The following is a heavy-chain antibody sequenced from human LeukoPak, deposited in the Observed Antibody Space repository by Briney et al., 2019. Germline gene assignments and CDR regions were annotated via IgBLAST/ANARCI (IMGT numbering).Heavy chain of an antibody. J-gene: IGHJ5*02. Sequence: SETLSLTCTVSGGSISSYYWSWIRQPAGKGLEWIGRIYAGGSSHYNPSLKSRVTMSVDTSKKQFSLKLSSVTAADTAVYYCARGGSGSRSNWFDPWGQGTLVTVSS. CDR2: IYAGGSS. D-gene: IGHD3-10*01. V-gene: IGHV4-4*07. CDR1: GGSISSYY. CDR3: ARGGSGSRSNWFDP.